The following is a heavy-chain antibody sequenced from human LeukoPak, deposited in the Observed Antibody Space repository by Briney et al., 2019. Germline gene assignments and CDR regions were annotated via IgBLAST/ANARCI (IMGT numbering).Heavy chain of an antibody. CDR1: GFTFSSFA. Sequence: PGGSLRLSCAASGFTFSSFAMTWVRQAPGKGLEWVSTVSGSAGRTDYADSVKGRFTLSRDDSRNTVYLQLNNLRVEDTAVYYCAKASWVSSADAVSWGQGTLVTVSS. CDR3: AKASWVSSADAVS. V-gene: IGHV3-23*01. J-gene: IGHJ4*02. CDR2: VSGSAGRT. D-gene: IGHD3-16*01.